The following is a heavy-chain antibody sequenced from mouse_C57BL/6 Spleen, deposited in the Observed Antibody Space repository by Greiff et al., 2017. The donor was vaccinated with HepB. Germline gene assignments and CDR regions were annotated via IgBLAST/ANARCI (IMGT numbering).Heavy chain of an antibody. CDR2: IDPSDSET. Sequence: QVQLKQPGAELVRPGSSVKLSCKASGYTFTSYWMHWVKQRPIQGLEWIGNIDPSDSETHYNQKFKDKATLTVDKSSSTAYMQLSSLTSEDSAVYYCARSGMVRRLLFDYWGQGTTLTVSS. CDR1: GYTFTSYW. V-gene: IGHV1-52*01. J-gene: IGHJ2*01. CDR3: ARSGMVRRLLFDY. D-gene: IGHD2-3*01.